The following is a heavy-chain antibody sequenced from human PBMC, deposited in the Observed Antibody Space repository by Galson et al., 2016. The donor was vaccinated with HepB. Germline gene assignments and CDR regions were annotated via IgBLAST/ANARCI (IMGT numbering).Heavy chain of an antibody. D-gene: IGHD5-12*01. V-gene: IGHV3-23*01. CDR2: ISGSGGGA. J-gene: IGHJ4*02. Sequence: SLRLSCAASGFSFSNFAVSWARQAPGKGLEWVSAISGSGGGAYYADSVKGRFTISRDNSKNTVFLQMNSLRADDSAVYKCVKHSGFDRNYFDVWGQGTTVIVSS. CDR3: VKHSGFDRNYFDV. CDR1: GFSFSNFA.